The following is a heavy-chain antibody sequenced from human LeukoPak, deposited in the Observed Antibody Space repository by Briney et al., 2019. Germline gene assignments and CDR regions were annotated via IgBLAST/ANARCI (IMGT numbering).Heavy chain of an antibody. J-gene: IGHJ4*02. CDR2: NSSSGST. Sequence: SETLSLTCTVSGDSISSGDYYWSWIRQPAGKGLEWIGRNSSSGSTNYNPSLKSRVTISVDTSKNQFSLKLSSVTAADTAVYYCARGPTYQPIDSWGQGTLVTVSS. CDR3: ARGPTYQPIDS. D-gene: IGHD2-2*01. CDR1: GDSISSGDYY. V-gene: IGHV4-61*02.